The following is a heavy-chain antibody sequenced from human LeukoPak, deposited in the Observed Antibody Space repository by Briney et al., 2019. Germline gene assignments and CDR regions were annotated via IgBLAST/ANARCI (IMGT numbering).Heavy chain of an antibody. J-gene: IGHJ4*02. CDR3: ASVSWDY. CDR1: GFTFSSYN. D-gene: IGHD5/OR15-5a*01. CDR2: ITSSSTTI. Sequence: GGSLRLSCAASGFTFSSYNMNWVRQAPGKGLEWTSYITSSSTTIYYADSVKGRLTISRDNARNSLYLQMNSLRAEDTAVYFCASVSWDYWGQGTLVTVSS. V-gene: IGHV3-48*01.